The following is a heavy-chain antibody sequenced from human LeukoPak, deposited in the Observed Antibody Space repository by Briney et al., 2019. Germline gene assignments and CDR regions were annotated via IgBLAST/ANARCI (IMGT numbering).Heavy chain of an antibody. CDR1: RFTFSSYA. CDR3: ARDRQVSGYSTRSGGFDY. D-gene: IGHD6-13*01. Sequence: PGGSLRLSCAASRFTFSSYAMHWVRQAPGKGLEWVAVISYDGSNKYYADSVKGRFTISRDNSKNTLYLQMNSLRAEDTAVYYCARDRQVSGYSTRSGGFDYWGQGTLVTVSS. CDR2: ISYDGSNK. V-gene: IGHV3-30-3*01. J-gene: IGHJ4*02.